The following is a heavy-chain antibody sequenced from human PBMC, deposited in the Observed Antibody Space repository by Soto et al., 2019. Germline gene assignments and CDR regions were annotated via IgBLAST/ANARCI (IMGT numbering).Heavy chain of an antibody. Sequence: EVQLVESGGGLVQPGGSLRLSCAASGFTVSSNYMSWVRQAPGKGLEWVSVIYSGGSTYYEDSVKGRFTISRHNAKNTLYLQMNSLRAEDTAVYYCARDYLSGGFDYWGQGTMVTVSS. CDR1: GFTVSSNY. CDR2: IYSGGST. CDR3: ARDYLSGGFDY. D-gene: IGHD6-19*01. V-gene: IGHV3-53*04. J-gene: IGHJ4*02.